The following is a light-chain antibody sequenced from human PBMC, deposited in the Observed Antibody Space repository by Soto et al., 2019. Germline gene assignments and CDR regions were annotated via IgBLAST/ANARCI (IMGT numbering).Light chain of an antibody. CDR2: GAS. J-gene: IGKJ1*01. CDR1: QSVSNSY. V-gene: IGKV3-20*01. CDR3: QQYDRSPWT. Sequence: EIVLTQSPGTLSLSPGERATLSCRASQSVSNSYFAWYQQKPGQAPRLLIYGASRRATGIPDRFGGSGSGTDFTLTSSRLAPEYFAVYYCQQYDRSPWTFGQGTKVDIK.